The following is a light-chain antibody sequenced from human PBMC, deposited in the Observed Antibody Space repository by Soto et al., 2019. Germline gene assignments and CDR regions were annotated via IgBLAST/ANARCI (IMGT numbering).Light chain of an antibody. CDR2: EVS. CDR1: SSDVGAYNY. CDR3: SSYTSSSTLYV. J-gene: IGLJ1*01. Sequence: QSALTQPASVSGSPGQSITISCTGTSSDVGAYNYVSWYQQHPGKAPKLMIYEVSNRPSGVSNRFSGSKSGNTASLTISGLQAEDDADYYCSSYTSSSTLYVFGTGTKVTVL. V-gene: IGLV2-14*01.